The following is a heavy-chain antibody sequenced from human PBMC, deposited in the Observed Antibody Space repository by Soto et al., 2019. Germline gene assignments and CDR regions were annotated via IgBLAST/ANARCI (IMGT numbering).Heavy chain of an antibody. CDR3: ARGWLRFRGQSQGTDFDY. V-gene: IGHV4-34*01. Sequence: PSETLSLTCAAYGGSFSGYYWSWIRQPPGKGLEWIGEINHSGSTNYNPSLKSRVTISVDTSKNQFSLKLSSVTAADTAVYYCARGWLRFRGQSQGTDFDYWGQGTLVTVSS. CDR1: GGSFSGYY. J-gene: IGHJ4*02. D-gene: IGHD5-12*01. CDR2: INHSGST.